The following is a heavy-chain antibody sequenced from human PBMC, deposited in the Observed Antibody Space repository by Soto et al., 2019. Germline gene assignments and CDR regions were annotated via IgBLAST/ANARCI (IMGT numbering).Heavy chain of an antibody. CDR1: GFTFSSYA. J-gene: IGHJ6*02. CDR2: ISGSGGST. CDR3: AKVYSSGWKGMGYYGMDV. V-gene: IGHV3-23*01. Sequence: GSLRLSCAGSGFTFSSYAMSWVRQAPGKGLEWVSAISGSGGSTYYADSVKGRFTISRDNSKNTLYLQMNSLRAEDTAVYYCAKVYSSGWKGMGYYGMDVWGQGTTVTVSS. D-gene: IGHD6-19*01.